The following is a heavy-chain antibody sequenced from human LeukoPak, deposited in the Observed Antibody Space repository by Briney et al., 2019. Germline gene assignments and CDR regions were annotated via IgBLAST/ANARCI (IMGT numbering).Heavy chain of an antibody. CDR2: INWNGDIT. CDR3: TRDKTGIDY. Sequence: PGGSLRLSCAASVFIFDDFGMTWVRQAPGKGLEWVSSINWNGDITPYADSVKGRFTISRDNAKNALYLQMNSLRPEDTALYFCTRDKTGIDYWGQGTLVTVSS. J-gene: IGHJ4*02. V-gene: IGHV3-20*04. CDR1: VFIFDDFG. D-gene: IGHD1-1*01.